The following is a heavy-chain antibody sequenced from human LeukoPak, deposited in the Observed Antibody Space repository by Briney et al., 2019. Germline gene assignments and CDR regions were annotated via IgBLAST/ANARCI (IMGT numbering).Heavy chain of an antibody. CDR2: ISSNGGST. CDR3: ARSYSSGWPFDY. V-gene: IGHV3-64*01. CDR1: GFTFSSYS. D-gene: IGHD6-19*01. J-gene: IGHJ4*02. Sequence: QAGGSLRLSCTASGFTFSSYSMNWVRQAPGKGLEYVSAISSNGGSTYYANSVKGRFTISRDNSKNTLYLQMGSLRAEDMTVYYCARSYSSGWPFDYWGQGTLVTVSS.